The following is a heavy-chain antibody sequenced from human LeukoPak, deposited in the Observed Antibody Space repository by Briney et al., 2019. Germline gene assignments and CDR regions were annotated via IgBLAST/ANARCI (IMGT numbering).Heavy chain of an antibody. CDR3: ARERSRNAPYYFDY. D-gene: IGHD2-2*01. CDR1: GYTFTMYG. CDR2: ISAYNGNT. V-gene: IGHV1-18*01. Sequence: ASVKVSCKASGYTFTMYGITWVRQAPGQGLEWMGWISAYNGNTNYAQKLQGRVTMTTDTSTSTAYMELRSLRSDDTAVYYCARERSRNAPYYFDYWGQGTLVTVSS. J-gene: IGHJ4*02.